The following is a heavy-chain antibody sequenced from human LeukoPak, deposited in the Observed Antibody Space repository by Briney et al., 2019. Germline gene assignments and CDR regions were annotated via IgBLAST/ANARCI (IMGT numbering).Heavy chain of an antibody. J-gene: IGHJ4*02. Sequence: SVTVSCTASGGTFSSYGFSWVRQAPGQGLEWMGRIIPIFGTANYAQRFQGRVTLTADKSTSTAYMELNSLRFEDTALYYCARDRVNPMTAVTKPFDYWGQGTLVTVSS. V-gene: IGHV1-69*06. CDR2: IIPIFGTA. CDR1: GGTFSSYG. D-gene: IGHD4-17*01. CDR3: ARDRVNPMTAVTKPFDY.